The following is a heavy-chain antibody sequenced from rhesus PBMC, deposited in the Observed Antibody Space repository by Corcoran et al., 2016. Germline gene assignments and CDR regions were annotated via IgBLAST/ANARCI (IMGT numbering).Heavy chain of an antibody. J-gene: IGHJ4*01. D-gene: IGHD2-27*01. V-gene: IGHV4-169*02. CDR1: GGSISSSY. CDR3: VREVVLTAMQYFDY. Sequence: QLQLQESGPGLVKPSETLSVTCAVSGGSISSSYWSWIRQAPGKGLEWIGYIYGSGSSPNYNPSRESRVTLSVDTSKNQFSLKLSSVTAADTAVYYCVREVVLTAMQYFDYWGQGVLVTVSS. CDR2: IYGSGSSP.